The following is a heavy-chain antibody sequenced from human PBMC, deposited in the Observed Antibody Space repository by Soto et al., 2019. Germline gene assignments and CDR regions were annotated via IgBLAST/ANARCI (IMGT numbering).Heavy chain of an antibody. CDR2: IYYSGST. CDR3: ARHQRVRIAVAGKAVDPLYIYFQH. Sequence: QLQLQESGPGLVKPSETLSLTCTVSGGSISSSSYYWGWIRQPPGKGLEWIGSIYYSGSTYYNPSLKSRVTISVDTSKNQFSLKLSSVTAADTAVYYCARHQRVRIAVAGKAVDPLYIYFQHWGQGTLVTVSS. J-gene: IGHJ1*01. D-gene: IGHD6-19*01. CDR1: GGSISSSSYY. V-gene: IGHV4-39*01.